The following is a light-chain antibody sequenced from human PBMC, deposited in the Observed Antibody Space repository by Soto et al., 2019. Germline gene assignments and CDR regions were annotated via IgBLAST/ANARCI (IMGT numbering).Light chain of an antibody. Sequence: EIVLTQSPATLSLSPGERATLSCRARQSVSSYLAWYQQKPGQAPRLLIYDSSNSATGIPARFSGSGSGTDFTLTISSLEPEDFAVYYCQQRSNWPGTFGQGTKVEIK. V-gene: IGKV3-11*01. CDR2: DSS. J-gene: IGKJ1*01. CDR1: QSVSSY. CDR3: QQRSNWPGT.